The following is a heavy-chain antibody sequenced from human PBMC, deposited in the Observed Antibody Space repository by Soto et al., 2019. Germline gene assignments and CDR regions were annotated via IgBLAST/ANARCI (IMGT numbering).Heavy chain of an antibody. CDR3: ARGGRVGIYAMDV. Sequence: SETLSLTCTVSGGSISSGGYYWSWIRQHPGKGLEWIGYIYYSGSTYYNPSLKSRVTISVDTSKNQFSLKLSSVTAADTAVYYCARGGRVGIYAMDVWGKGTTVTX. V-gene: IGHV4-31*03. CDR1: GGSISSGGYY. J-gene: IGHJ6*04. D-gene: IGHD1-26*01. CDR2: IYYSGST.